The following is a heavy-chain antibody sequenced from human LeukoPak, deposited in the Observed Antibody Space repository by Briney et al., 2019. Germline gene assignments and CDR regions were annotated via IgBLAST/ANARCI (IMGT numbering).Heavy chain of an antibody. CDR3: ARRIFSGFDP. D-gene: IGHD3-9*01. Sequence: PLETLSLTCTVSGGSISSYYWSWIRQPPGKGLEWIGYIYYSGTINYNPSLKSRVTISVDTSKNQFSLKLSSVTAADTAVYYCARRIFSGFDPWGQGTLVTVSS. CDR1: GGSISSYY. J-gene: IGHJ5*02. CDR2: IYYSGTI. V-gene: IGHV4-59*08.